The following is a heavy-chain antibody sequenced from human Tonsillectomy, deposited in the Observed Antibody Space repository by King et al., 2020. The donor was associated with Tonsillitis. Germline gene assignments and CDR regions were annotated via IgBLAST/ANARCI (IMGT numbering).Heavy chain of an antibody. CDR3: AKEEYWTDGVCFNFDY. CDR1: GFSFRSYG. J-gene: IGHJ4*02. V-gene: IGHV3-30*02. CDR2: IRYDGRNK. D-gene: IGHD2-8*01. Sequence: VQLVESGGGVVQPGGSLRLSCAASGFSFRSYGMHWVRQAPGKGLEWVAFIRYDGRNKDYADSVKGRLTISRDNSKNTLYLQMDSLRAEDTAVYFCAKEEYWTDGVCFNFDYWGQGSLVTVSS.